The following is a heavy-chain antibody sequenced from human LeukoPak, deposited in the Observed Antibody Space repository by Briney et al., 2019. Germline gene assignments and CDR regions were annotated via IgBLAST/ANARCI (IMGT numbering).Heavy chain of an antibody. CDR1: GGSISSYY. D-gene: IGHD5-12*01. Sequence: SETLSLTCTVSGGSISSYYWSWIRQPPGKGLEWIGYIYYSGSTNYNPSLKSRVTISVDTSKNQFSLKLSSVTAADTAVYYCAREGGDIVATRTLDYWGQGTLVTVSS. V-gene: IGHV4-59*01. CDR2: IYYSGST. CDR3: AREGGDIVATRTLDY. J-gene: IGHJ4*02.